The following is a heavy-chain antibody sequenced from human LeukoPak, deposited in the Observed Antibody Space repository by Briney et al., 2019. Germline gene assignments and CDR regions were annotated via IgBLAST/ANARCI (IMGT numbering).Heavy chain of an antibody. V-gene: IGHV3-30*02. CDR3: AKPLGGSHQRGAFEI. CDR2: IRYDGGNK. J-gene: IGHJ3*02. Sequence: PWGSLRFSCAASGFTFSTYGMNWLRHAPGKGLGWVAYIRYDGGNKFYADSVKGRFTISRDNSENTLYLQMNSLRAEDTAVYHCAKPLGGSHQRGAFEICGQGTMVTVSP. D-gene: IGHD1-26*01. CDR1: GFTFSTYG.